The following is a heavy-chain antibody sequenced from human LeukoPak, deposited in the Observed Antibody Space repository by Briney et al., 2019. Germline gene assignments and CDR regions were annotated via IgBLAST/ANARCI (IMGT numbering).Heavy chain of an antibody. J-gene: IGHJ3*01. CDR2: TVDDGIEK. V-gene: IGHV3-30*12. Sequence: PGGSLRLSCAASGFSFSSYGMLWVRQAPGKGLEWVAVTVDDGIEKFYADSVKGRFTISRDNSKNTLHLQMNSLRVEDTAVYKCARELRPDAFDLWGQGTMVTVSS. CDR3: ARELRPDAFDL. CDR1: GFSFSSYG.